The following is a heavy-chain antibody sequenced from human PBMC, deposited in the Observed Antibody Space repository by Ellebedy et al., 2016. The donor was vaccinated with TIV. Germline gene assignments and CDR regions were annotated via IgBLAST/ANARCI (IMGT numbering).Heavy chain of an antibody. V-gene: IGHV3-30*18. D-gene: IGHD4-17*01. Sequence: GESLKISXAASGFTFSSYGMHWVRQAPGKGLEWVAVISYDGSNKYYADSVKGRFTISRDNSKNTLYLQMNSLRAEDTAVYYCAKDQGDYNPHLDYWGQGTLVTVSS. CDR2: ISYDGSNK. J-gene: IGHJ4*02. CDR1: GFTFSSYG. CDR3: AKDQGDYNPHLDY.